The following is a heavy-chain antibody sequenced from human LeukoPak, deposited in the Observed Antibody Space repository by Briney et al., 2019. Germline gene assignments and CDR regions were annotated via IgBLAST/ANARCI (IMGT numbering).Heavy chain of an antibody. CDR1: GFTVSSNY. J-gene: IGHJ4*02. Sequence: GGSLRLSCAASGFTVSSNYMSWVRQAPGKGLEWVSVIYSGGSTNYADSVRGRLTISRDNSINTLYLQMNSLRPEDTAVYYCATLDYWGQGTLVTVSS. V-gene: IGHV3-66*02. CDR2: IYSGGST. CDR3: ATLDY.